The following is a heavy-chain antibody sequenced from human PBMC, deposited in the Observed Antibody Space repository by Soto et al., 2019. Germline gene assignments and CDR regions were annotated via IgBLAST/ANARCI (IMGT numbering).Heavy chain of an antibody. V-gene: IGHV3-33*01. D-gene: IGHD2-15*01. J-gene: IGHJ4*02. CDR3: ARDCSGGSCYLFDY. Sequence: LRLSCAASGFTFSSYGMHWVRQAPGKGLEWVAVIWYDGSNKYYADSVKGRFTISRDNSKNTLYLQMNSLRAEDTAVYYCARDCSGGSCYLFDYWGQGTLVTVSS. CDR2: IWYDGSNK. CDR1: GFTFSSYG.